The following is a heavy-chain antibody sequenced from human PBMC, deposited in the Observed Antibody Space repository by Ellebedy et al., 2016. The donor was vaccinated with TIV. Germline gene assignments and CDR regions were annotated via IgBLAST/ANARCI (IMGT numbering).Heavy chain of an antibody. D-gene: IGHD2-15*01. CDR2: IYSAGST. J-gene: IGHJ6*02. Sequence: GESLKISCAASGFTVSSNYISWVRQAPGKGLEWVSVIYSAGSTYYTDSVKGRFTISRDNSKNMVYLQMNSLRGEDTAVYYCARGFCSGGSCYYYNGMDVWGHGTTVIVSS. V-gene: IGHV3-66*01. CDR1: GFTVSSNY. CDR3: ARGFCSGGSCYYYNGMDV.